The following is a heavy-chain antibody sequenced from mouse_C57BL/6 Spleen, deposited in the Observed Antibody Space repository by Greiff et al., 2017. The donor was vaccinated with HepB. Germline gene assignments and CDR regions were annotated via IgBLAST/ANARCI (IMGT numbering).Heavy chain of an antibody. V-gene: IGHV5-6*02. D-gene: IGHD4-1*01. J-gene: IGHJ3*01. CDR1: GFTFSSYG. Sequence: EVMLVESGGDLVKPGGSLKLSCAASGFTFSSYGMSWVRPTPDKRLAWVATISSGGSYTYYPDSVKGRFTIFRDNAKNTLYLQTSSRKSEDTAMYYCARRDWAFAYWSKGTLVTVAA. CDR2: ISSGGSYT. CDR3: ARRDWAFAY.